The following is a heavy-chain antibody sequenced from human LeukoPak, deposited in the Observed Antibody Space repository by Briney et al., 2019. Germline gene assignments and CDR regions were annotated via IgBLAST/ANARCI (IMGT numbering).Heavy chain of an antibody. CDR1: GASVSGYY. CDR3: ARHVGYDYVWGSYRSRGTFDY. J-gene: IGHJ4*02. CDR2: INHSGST. Sequence: SESLSLTCTISGASVSGYYWSWISQPPGKGLEWIGEINHSGSTNYNPSRKSRVTISVDTSKNQFSLKLSSETAADTAVYYCARHVGYDYVWGSYRSRGTFDYWGQGTLVTVSS. D-gene: IGHD3-16*02. V-gene: IGHV4-34*01.